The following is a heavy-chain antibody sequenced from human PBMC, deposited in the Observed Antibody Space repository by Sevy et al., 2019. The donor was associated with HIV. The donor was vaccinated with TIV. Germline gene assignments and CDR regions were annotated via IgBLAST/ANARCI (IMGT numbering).Heavy chain of an antibody. Sequence: ASVKVSCKASGYTFTGYYMHWVRQAPGQGLEWMGRINPNSGGTNYAQKFQGRVTMTRDTSISTAYMELSRLGSDDTAVYYCARDLLTIFGVVLNYYYGMDVWGQGTTVTVSS. CDR3: ARDLLTIFGVVLNYYYGMDV. J-gene: IGHJ6*02. CDR2: INPNSGGT. V-gene: IGHV1-2*06. D-gene: IGHD3-3*01. CDR1: GYTFTGYY.